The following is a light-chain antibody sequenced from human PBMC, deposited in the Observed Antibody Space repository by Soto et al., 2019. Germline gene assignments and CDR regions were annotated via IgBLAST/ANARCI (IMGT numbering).Light chain of an antibody. CDR1: SSDVGGYNY. J-gene: IGLJ2*01. V-gene: IGLV2-8*01. CDR3: TSYAGSNNVV. CDR2: EVT. Sequence: QSALTQPPSASGSPGQSVTISCTGTSSDVGGYNYVSWYQHHPGKAPKLMIYEVTQRPSGVPDRFSGSKSGNTASLTVSGLQADDEADYYCTSYAGSNNVVFGRGTKLTVL.